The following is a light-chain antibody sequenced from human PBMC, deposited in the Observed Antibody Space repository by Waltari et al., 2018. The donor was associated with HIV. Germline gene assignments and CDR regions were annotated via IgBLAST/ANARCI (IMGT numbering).Light chain of an antibody. V-gene: IGKV1-39*01. CDR2: DAS. J-gene: IGKJ1*01. Sequence: DIQMTQSPSSLSASVGDRVTITCRASRSVDRYLNWYQQKPGKAPKLLIHDASSLQGGFPSRFSGSGSGTEFTLTISSLQHEDFANYFCQQSYTTPTFGQGTKVEIK. CDR1: RSVDRY. CDR3: QQSYTTPT.